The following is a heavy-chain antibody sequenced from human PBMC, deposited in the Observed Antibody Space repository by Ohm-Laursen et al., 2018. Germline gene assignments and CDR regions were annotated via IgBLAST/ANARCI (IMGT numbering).Heavy chain of an antibody. CDR3: ARGTGQGDFEY. Sequence: TLSLTCTVSGGSIRSGSYCWGWIRQHPGKGLEGIGYIYYSGSTYYNPSLKSRVVISLATSRNQFSLKVSSVTAADTAVYYCARGTGQGDFEYWGPGTLVTVSS. D-gene: IGHD3/OR15-3a*01. V-gene: IGHV4-31*03. CDR1: GGSIRSGSYC. CDR2: IYYSGST. J-gene: IGHJ4*02.